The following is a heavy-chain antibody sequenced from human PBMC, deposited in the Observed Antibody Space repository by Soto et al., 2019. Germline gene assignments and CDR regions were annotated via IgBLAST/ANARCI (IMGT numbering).Heavy chain of an antibody. J-gene: IGHJ4*02. Sequence: GGSLRLSCAASGFNFSSYAMSWVRQAPGKGLEWVSAISGSGDSTYYADSVKGRFTISRDTSKDTLYLQMNSLRAEDTAIYYYAKPTYSYFWSGPGLFDNWGQGMLVTVSS. V-gene: IGHV3-23*01. D-gene: IGHD3-3*01. CDR2: ISGSGDST. CDR1: GFNFSSYA. CDR3: AKPTYSYFWSGPGLFDN.